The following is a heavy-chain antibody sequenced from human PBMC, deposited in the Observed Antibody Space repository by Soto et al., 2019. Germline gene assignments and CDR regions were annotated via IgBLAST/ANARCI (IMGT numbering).Heavy chain of an antibody. CDR3: ARAMLVATTNWFDP. Sequence: SETLSLTCAVSGGSISSGGYSWSWIRQPPGKGLEWIGYIYYSGTTYYNPSLKNRVTMSIDTSKNQFSLKLTSVTAADTAVYYCARAMLVATTNWFDPWGQGALVTVS. J-gene: IGHJ5*02. CDR2: IYYSGTT. D-gene: IGHD2-15*01. V-gene: IGHV4-30-2*05. CDR1: GGSISSGGYS.